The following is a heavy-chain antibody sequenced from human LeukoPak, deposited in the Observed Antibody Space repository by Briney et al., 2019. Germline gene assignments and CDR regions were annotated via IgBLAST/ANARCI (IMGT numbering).Heavy chain of an antibody. CDR2: ISAYSTYNGNT. D-gene: IGHD3-10*01. Sequence: ASVKVSCKASGYTFTSYGISWVRQAPGQGPEWMGWISAYSTYNGNTNYAQRFQGRVTMTTDTSTSTAYMELRSLRSDDTAVYYCASAAYGSGSYSFDYWGQGTLVTVSS. V-gene: IGHV1-18*01. J-gene: IGHJ4*02. CDR3: ASAAYGSGSYSFDY. CDR1: GYTFTSYG.